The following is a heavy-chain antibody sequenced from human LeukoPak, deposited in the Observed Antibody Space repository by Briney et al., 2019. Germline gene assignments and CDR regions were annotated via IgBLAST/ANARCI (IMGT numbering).Heavy chain of an antibody. CDR2: IYHSGST. Sequence: PSETLSLTCTVSGYSISSGYYWGWIRPPPGKGLEWIGSIYHSGSTYYNPSLKSRVTISVDTSKNQFSLKLSSVTAADTAVYYCARVQDYVWGSYDYWGQGTLVTVSS. D-gene: IGHD3-16*01. CDR3: ARVQDYVWGSYDY. CDR1: GYSISSGYY. V-gene: IGHV4-38-2*02. J-gene: IGHJ4*02.